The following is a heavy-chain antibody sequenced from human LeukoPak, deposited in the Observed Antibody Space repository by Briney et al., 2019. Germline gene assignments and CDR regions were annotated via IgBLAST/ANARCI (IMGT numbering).Heavy chain of an antibody. Sequence: KPSETLSLNCAVYGGSFSGYYWSWIRQPPGKGLEWIGEINHSGSTNYNPSLKSRVTISVDTSKNQFSLKLSSVTAADTAVYYGARAVAIIWRRTDFDYWGQGTLVTVSS. CDR1: GGSFSGYY. J-gene: IGHJ4*02. D-gene: IGHD3-3*01. CDR3: ARAVAIIWRRTDFDY. CDR2: INHSGST. V-gene: IGHV4-34*01.